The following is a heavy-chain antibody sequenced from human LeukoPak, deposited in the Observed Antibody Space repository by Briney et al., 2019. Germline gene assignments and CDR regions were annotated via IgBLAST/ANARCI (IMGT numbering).Heavy chain of an antibody. Sequence: ASVKVSCKVSGYTLTELSMHWVRQAPGKGLEWMGGFDPEDGETIYAQKFQGRVTMTEDTSTDTAYMELSSLKSEDTAVYYCATKHSWPEYFDYWGQGTLVTVSP. J-gene: IGHJ4*02. CDR3: ATKHSWPEYFDY. CDR2: FDPEDGET. D-gene: IGHD1-14*01. CDR1: GYTLTELS. V-gene: IGHV1-24*01.